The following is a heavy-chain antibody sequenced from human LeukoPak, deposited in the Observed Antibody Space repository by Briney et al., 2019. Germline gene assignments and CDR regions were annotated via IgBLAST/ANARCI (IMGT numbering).Heavy chain of an antibody. D-gene: IGHD2-2*02. CDR2: INPNSGGT. J-gene: IGHJ5*02. Sequence: ASVKVSCKASGYTFTGYYMHWVRQAPGQGIEWMGWINPNSGGTNYAQKFQGRVTMTRDTSISTAYMELSRLRSDDTAVYYCARYSCSSTSCYKEGNWFDPWGQGTLVTVSS. CDR3: ARYSCSSTSCYKEGNWFDP. V-gene: IGHV1-2*02. CDR1: GYTFTGYY.